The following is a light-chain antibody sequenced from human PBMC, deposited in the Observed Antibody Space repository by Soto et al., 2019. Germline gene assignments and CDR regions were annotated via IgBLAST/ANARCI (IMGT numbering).Light chain of an antibody. Sequence: QLVLTQPPSASGTPGQRVSISCSGGSSNIGTNTVNWYQHLPGTAPKLLIFSNDQRPSGVPDRFSGSKSGTSASLAISGLQSEDEADYYCAAWDDTLNAWVFGGGTKVTVL. V-gene: IGLV1-44*01. J-gene: IGLJ3*02. CDR3: AAWDDTLNAWV. CDR1: SSNIGTNT. CDR2: SND.